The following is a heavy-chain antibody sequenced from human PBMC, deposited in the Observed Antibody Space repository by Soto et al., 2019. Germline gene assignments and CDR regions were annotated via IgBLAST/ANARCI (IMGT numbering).Heavy chain of an antibody. CDR2: ISYDGSNK. D-gene: IGHD5-18*01. J-gene: IGHJ4*02. V-gene: IGHV3-30*18. CDR1: GFTFSTYG. CDR3: AKDRGFGYSYGTTFDY. Sequence: QVQLVESGGGVVQPGRSLRLSCAASGFTFSTYGMHWVRQAPGKGLEWVAVISYDGSNKYYADSVKGRFTISRDNSKNTLYLQMNSLRAEDTAVYYCAKDRGFGYSYGTTFDYWRQGTLVTVSS.